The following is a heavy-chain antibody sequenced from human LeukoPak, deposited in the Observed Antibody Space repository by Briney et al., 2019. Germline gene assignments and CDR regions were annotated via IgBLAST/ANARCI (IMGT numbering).Heavy chain of an antibody. CDR1: GFTFDDYA. D-gene: IGHD3-22*01. Sequence: QSGRSLRLSCAASGFTFDDYAMHWVRQAPGKGLEWVSGISWNSGSIGYADSVKGRFTIPRDNAKNSLYLQMNSLRAEDTALYYCATSSSGYYYSRENYWGQGTLVTVSS. CDR3: ATSSSGYYYSRENY. CDR2: ISWNSGSI. J-gene: IGHJ4*02. V-gene: IGHV3-9*01.